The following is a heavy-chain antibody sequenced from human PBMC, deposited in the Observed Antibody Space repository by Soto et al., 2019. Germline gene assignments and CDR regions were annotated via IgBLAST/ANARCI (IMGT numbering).Heavy chain of an antibody. Sequence: QVQLLQSGAEVKKPGSSVKVSCKASGDTFSSYAISWVRQAPGQGLEWMGGIIPIFGTANYARKFQGRVTIAAEESTRTAYMELSRLRSEDTAVYYCASSVAKYYYYGMDVWGQGTTVTVSS. CDR3: ASSVAKYYYYGMDV. J-gene: IGHJ6*02. CDR2: IIPIFGTA. D-gene: IGHD5-12*01. V-gene: IGHV1-69*12. CDR1: GDTFSSYA.